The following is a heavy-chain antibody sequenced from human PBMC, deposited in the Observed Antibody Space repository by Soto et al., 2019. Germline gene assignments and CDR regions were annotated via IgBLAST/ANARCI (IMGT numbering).Heavy chain of an antibody. CDR3: ARGRYGDY. J-gene: IGHJ4*02. CDR2: ISAHNGNT. CDR1: GYTFTSYG. V-gene: IGHV1-18*01. D-gene: IGHD1-1*01. Sequence: QVHLVQSGAEVKKPGASVKVSCKASGYTFTSYGITWVRQAPGQGLEWMGWISAHNGNTDYAQKLQGRVIVTRATSTSTAYMELRSLVSDATAVYYCARGRYGDYWGQGALVTVSS.